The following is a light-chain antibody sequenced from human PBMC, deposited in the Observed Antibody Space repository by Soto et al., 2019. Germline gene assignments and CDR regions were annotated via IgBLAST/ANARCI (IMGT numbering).Light chain of an antibody. CDR2: DGS. V-gene: IGKV1-5*01. CDR1: QSINTW. CDR3: QQYQSCSRT. Sequence: DIRMTQSPSTVSASVRDRITITCRASQSINTWLAWYRQRPGEAPQLLIYDGSTLAKGVPSRFSGSGSGTDFTLSSSRLQPDDFATFYCQQYQSCSRTCGQGTKVVVK. J-gene: IGKJ1*01.